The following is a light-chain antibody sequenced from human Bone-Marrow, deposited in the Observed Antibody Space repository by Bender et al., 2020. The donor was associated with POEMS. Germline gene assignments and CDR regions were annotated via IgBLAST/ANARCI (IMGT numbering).Light chain of an antibody. CDR1: NIGVNS. CDR3: QAWDATVVL. J-gene: IGLJ2*01. CDR2: HNT. Sequence: SYVLTQSPSVSVAPGQTATITCEGDNIGVNSVHWYQQRPGQSPVLVIYHNTVRPSGIPERFSGSNSGNTATLTSSGTQTMDETDYYCQAWDATVVLFGGGTKLTVL. V-gene: IGLV3-21*02.